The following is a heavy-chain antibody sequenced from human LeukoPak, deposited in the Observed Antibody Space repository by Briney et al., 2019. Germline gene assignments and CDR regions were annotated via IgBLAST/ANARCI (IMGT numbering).Heavy chain of an antibody. CDR1: GGSISSYY. Sequence: KPSETLSLTRTVSGGSISSYYWSWIRQPPGKGLEWIGYIYYSGSTNYNPSLKSRVTISVDTSKNQFSLKLSSVTAADTAVYYCARHNYVLRFDYWGQGTLVTVSS. CDR3: ARHNYVLRFDY. J-gene: IGHJ4*02. D-gene: IGHD4-11*01. CDR2: IYYSGST. V-gene: IGHV4-59*01.